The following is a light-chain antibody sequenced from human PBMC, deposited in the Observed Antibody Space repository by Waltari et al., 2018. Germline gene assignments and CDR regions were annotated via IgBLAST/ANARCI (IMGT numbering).Light chain of an antibody. CDR1: SSDVGGYNY. CDR2: DVS. CDR3: CSYAGSYTYV. J-gene: IGLJ1*01. Sequence: QSALTQPRSVSGSPGQSVTISCTGTSSDVGGYNYVSWYQQHPGKAPKLMIYDVSKRPSGVPDRFSGSKSGNTASRTISGRQAEDEADYYCCSYAGSYTYVFGTGTKVTVL. V-gene: IGLV2-11*01.